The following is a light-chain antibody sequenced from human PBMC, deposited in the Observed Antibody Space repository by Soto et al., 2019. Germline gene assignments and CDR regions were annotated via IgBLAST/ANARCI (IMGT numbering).Light chain of an antibody. V-gene: IGLV2-14*03. Sequence: QSVLTQPASVSGSTRQSIALSCTGPSSHVGGYNSVSWYQHHPGKAPKLMIYDVNYRPSGISDRFSGSKSGNTASLTISGLQAEDEADYYCSSYTSSSTLVFGTGT. J-gene: IGLJ1*01. CDR2: DVN. CDR3: SSYTSSSTLV. CDR1: SSHVGGYNS.